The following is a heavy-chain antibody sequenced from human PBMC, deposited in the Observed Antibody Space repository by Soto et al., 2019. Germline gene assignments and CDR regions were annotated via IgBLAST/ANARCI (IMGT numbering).Heavy chain of an antibody. Sequence: GWSPIIPRSASGFTLSSLNLNWGPPAPGKGLEWVSSISRSSRYLYYAASVKGRFTISRDNAKNSLYLQMNSLRAEDTAVYYCARGGSYYTTTCDYWGQGTLVTVSS. CDR3: ARGGSYYTTTCDY. D-gene: IGHD1-26*01. V-gene: IGHV3-21*01. J-gene: IGHJ4*02. CDR1: GFTLSSLN. CDR2: ISRSSRYL.